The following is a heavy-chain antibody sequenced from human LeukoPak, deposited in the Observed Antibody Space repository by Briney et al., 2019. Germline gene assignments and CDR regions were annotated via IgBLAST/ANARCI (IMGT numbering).Heavy chain of an antibody. J-gene: IGHJ3*02. CDR1: GGSFSGYY. V-gene: IGHV4-59*01. Sequence: SETLSLTCAVYGGSFSGYYWSWIRQPPGKGLEWIGYIYYSGSTNYNPSLKSRVTISVDTSKNQFSLKLSSVTAADTAVYYCARLGDYDFWSGTPGAFDIWGQGTMVTVSS. D-gene: IGHD3-3*01. CDR3: ARLGDYDFWSGTPGAFDI. CDR2: IYYSGST.